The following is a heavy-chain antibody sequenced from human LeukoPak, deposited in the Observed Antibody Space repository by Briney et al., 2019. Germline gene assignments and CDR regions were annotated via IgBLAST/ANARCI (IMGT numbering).Heavy chain of an antibody. J-gene: IGHJ3*02. CDR1: GGSISVYH. CDR3: AKEGMGSEATTADGAFDI. CDR2: LYDTGMT. V-gene: IGHV4-4*08. Sequence: SETLSLTCTVSGGSISVYHWSWIRQPPGKGLEWIGYLYDTGMTNYSPSLKSRVTISVDTSNNQIALKLTSVTAADTAIYFCAKEGMGSEATTADGAFDIWGQGTTVTVSS. D-gene: IGHD1-26*01.